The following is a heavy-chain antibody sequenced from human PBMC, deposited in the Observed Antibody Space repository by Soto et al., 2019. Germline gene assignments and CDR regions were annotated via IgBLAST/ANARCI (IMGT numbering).Heavy chain of an antibody. J-gene: IGHJ4*02. CDR2: ISSSSSYI. CDR3: ARDAALIAARVFDY. V-gene: IGHV3-21*01. Sequence: GGSLRLSCEVSGFTFSSYSMNWVRQAPGKGLEWVSSISSSSSYIYYADSVKGRFTISRDNAKNSLYLQMNSLRAEDTAVYYCARDAALIAARVFDYWGQGTLVTVSS. D-gene: IGHD6-6*01. CDR1: GFTFSSYS.